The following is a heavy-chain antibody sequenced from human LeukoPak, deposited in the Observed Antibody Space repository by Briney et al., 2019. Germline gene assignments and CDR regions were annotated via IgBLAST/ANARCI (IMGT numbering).Heavy chain of an antibody. CDR3: AKSGSGSHLIYGMDV. CDR2: ISGSGGST. Sequence: GGSLRLSCAASGFTFSSYAMSWVRQAPGKGLEWVSAISGSGGSTYYADSVKGRFTISRDNSKNTLYLQMNSLGAEDTAVYYCAKSGSGSHLIYGMDVWGQGTTVTVSS. V-gene: IGHV3-23*01. CDR1: GFTFSSYA. D-gene: IGHD3-10*01. J-gene: IGHJ6*02.